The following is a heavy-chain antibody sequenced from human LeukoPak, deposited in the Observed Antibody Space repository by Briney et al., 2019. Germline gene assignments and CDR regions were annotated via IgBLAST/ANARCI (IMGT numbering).Heavy chain of an antibody. Sequence: GGSLRLSCAASGFTFDDYAMHWVRQAPGKGLEWVSAISGSGGVTYYAGSVKGRFTISRDNPKNTLYLEMNSLRAEDTAVYFCAKDLDCTGGDCYFNWLDPWGQGTLVTVSS. CDR1: GFTFDDYA. V-gene: IGHV3-23*01. CDR2: ISGSGGVT. J-gene: IGHJ5*02. CDR3: AKDLDCTGGDCYFNWLDP. D-gene: IGHD2-8*02.